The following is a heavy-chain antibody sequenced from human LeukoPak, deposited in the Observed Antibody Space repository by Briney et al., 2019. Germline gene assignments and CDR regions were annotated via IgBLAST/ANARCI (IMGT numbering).Heavy chain of an antibody. CDR2: LNWNGGRT. CDR3: ARNRDIGLIVYAPEAFDI. J-gene: IGHJ3*02. CDR1: GFSFDGYG. V-gene: IGHV3-20*04. Sequence: PGGSLRLSCAVSGFSFDGYGMSWVRQVPGKGLEWVSGLNWNGGRTAYADSVKGRFSISRDNAKNSLYLQMNSLRAEDTALYYCARNRDIGLIVYAPEAFDIWGQGTMVTVSS. D-gene: IGHD2-8*01.